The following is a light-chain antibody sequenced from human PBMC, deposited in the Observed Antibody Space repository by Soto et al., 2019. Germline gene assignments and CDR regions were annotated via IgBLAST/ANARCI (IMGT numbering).Light chain of an antibody. CDR1: QSVSSN. Sequence: EVVMTQSPATLSVFLGDRATLSSRASQSVSSNLVWFQQKPGQAPRLLIYAASTRATGIPARLSGSGSGTEFTLPISSMQSEDFAVYSCQQYNNWLLTFGGGTKVDIK. V-gene: IGKV3-15*01. CDR2: AAS. CDR3: QQYNNWLLT. J-gene: IGKJ4*01.